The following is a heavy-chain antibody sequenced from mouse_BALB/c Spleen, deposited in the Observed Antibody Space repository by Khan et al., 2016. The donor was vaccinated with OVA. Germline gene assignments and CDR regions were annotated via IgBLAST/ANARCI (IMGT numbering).Heavy chain of an antibody. V-gene: IGHV9-3-1*01. CDR1: GYTFTNYG. Sequence: QIQLVQSGPELKKPGETVKISCKASGYTFTNYGMNWVKQAPGKGLKWMGWINTYTGEPTYADDFKGRFAFSLETSASTAYLQINNHKNEDTANYFCARMKPYWYFDLWGAGTTVTVSS. CDR3: ARMKPYWYFDL. CDR2: INTYTGEP. J-gene: IGHJ1*01.